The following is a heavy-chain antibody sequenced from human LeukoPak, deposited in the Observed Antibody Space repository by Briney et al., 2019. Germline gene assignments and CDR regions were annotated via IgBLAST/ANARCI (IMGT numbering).Heavy chain of an antibody. CDR1: GGSISSGGYY. V-gene: IGHV4-31*03. CDR3: ATNYYDNSGLDY. D-gene: IGHD3-22*01. Sequence: SETLSLTCTVSGGSISSGGYYWNWIRQHPGKGLEWIGYIYFRGSTSYSPSLKSRVSISVDTSKSQFSLKLSSVTAADTAVYYCATNYYDNSGLDYWGQGTLVTVSS. CDR2: IYFRGST. J-gene: IGHJ4*02.